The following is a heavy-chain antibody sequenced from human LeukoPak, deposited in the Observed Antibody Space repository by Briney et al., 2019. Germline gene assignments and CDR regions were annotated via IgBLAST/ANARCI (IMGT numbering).Heavy chain of an antibody. Sequence: ASVKVSCKASGYTFTSYGISWVRQAPGQGLEWMGWISAYNGNTNYAQKLQGRVTMTTDTSTSTAYMELRSLRSDDTAVYYCARDRIVVVVPAAPGFDPWGQGTLVTVSS. V-gene: IGHV1-18*01. J-gene: IGHJ5*02. D-gene: IGHD2-2*01. CDR3: ARDRIVVVVPAAPGFDP. CDR2: ISAYNGNT. CDR1: GYTFTSYG.